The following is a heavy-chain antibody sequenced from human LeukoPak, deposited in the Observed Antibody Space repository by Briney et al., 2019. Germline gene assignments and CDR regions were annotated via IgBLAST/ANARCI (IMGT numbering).Heavy chain of an antibody. Sequence: SETLSLTCTVSGGSISSSSYYWGWIRQPPGKGLEWIGSIYYSGSTYYNPSLKSRVTISVDTSKNQFSLKLSSVTAADTAVYYCARSRRIAVAGTRYFDYWGQGTLVTVSS. J-gene: IGHJ4*02. CDR1: GGSISSSSYY. V-gene: IGHV4-39*07. CDR2: IYYSGST. D-gene: IGHD6-19*01. CDR3: ARSRRIAVAGTRYFDY.